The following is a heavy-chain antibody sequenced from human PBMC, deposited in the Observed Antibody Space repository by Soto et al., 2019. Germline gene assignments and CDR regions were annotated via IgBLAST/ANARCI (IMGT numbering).Heavy chain of an antibody. CDR1: GFTFSSYA. CDR3: AKLPPYYYGSGSYLDY. V-gene: IGHV3-23*01. D-gene: IGHD3-10*01. J-gene: IGHJ4*02. Sequence: GGSLRLSCAASGFTFSSYAMSWVRQAPGKGLEWVSAISGSGGSTYYADSVKGRFTISRDNSKNTLYLQMNSLRAEDTAVYYRAKLPPYYYGSGSYLDYWGQGTLVTVSS. CDR2: ISGSGGST.